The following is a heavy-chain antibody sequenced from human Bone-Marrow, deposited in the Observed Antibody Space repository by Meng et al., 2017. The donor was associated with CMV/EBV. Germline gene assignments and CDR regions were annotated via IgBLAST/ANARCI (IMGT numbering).Heavy chain of an antibody. CDR1: GYTFTGYY. V-gene: IGHV1-2*02. Sequence: ASVKVSCKASGYTFTGYYMHWVRQAPGQGLEWMGWINPNSGGTNYAQKFQGRVTMTRDTSISTAYMELSRLRSDDTAVYYCARERGELAAAGTDYGMDVWGQGTTVPVSS. CDR3: ARERGELAAAGTDYGMDV. J-gene: IGHJ6*02. D-gene: IGHD6-13*01. CDR2: INPNSGGT.